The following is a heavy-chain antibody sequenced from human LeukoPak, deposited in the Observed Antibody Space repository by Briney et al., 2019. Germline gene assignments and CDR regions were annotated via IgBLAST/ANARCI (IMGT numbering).Heavy chain of an antibody. CDR3: ATGDGYNSFDY. V-gene: IGHV4-4*07. Sequence: SETLSLTCTVSGXSFSSYYWSWIRQPAGKGLEWIGRIYTSGSTNYNSPLKSRVTMSVDTSKNQVSLKLSSVTAADTAVYYCATGDGYNSFDYWGQGTLVTVSS. J-gene: IGHJ4*02. CDR1: GXSFSSYY. D-gene: IGHD5-24*01. CDR2: IYTSGST.